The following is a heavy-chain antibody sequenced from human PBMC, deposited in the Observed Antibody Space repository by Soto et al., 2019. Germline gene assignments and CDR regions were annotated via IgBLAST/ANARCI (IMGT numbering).Heavy chain of an antibody. D-gene: IGHD6-19*01. J-gene: IGHJ6*02. CDR2: INHSGST. V-gene: IGHV4-34*01. Sequence: QVQLQQWGAGLLKPSETLSLTCAVYGGSFSGYYWSWIRQPPGKGLEWIGEINHSGSTNYNPSLKRRVTISVDTSKNQFSLKLSSVTAADTAVYYCARGRIAVAGGMDVWGQGTTVTASS. CDR3: ARGRIAVAGGMDV. CDR1: GGSFSGYY.